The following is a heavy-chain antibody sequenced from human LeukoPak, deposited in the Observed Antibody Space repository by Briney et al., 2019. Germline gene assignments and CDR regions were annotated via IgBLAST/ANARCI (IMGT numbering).Heavy chain of an antibody. V-gene: IGHV3-21*03. CDR3: ATLLLVCEACHNDY. Sequence: PGGSLRPSCAASKFTFSSYSMNWVRQAPGKGLEWVSSISSSSIYIYYADSVKGRFTISRDNAKNSLYLQMNSLRAEDTAVYYCATLLLVCEACHNDYWGQGTLVTVSS. CDR2: ISSSSIYI. CDR1: KFTFSSYS. J-gene: IGHJ4*02. D-gene: IGHD3-10*01.